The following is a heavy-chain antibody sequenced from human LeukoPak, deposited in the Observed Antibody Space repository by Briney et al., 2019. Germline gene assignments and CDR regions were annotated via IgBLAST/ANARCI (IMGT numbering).Heavy chain of an antibody. V-gene: IGHV3-48*04. Sequence: PGGSLRLSCAASGFTFSSYCMTWVRQAPGKGLEWVSYISGNSSTIYYADSVKGRFTISRDNAKNSLYLQMNSLRAEDTAVYYCARTAHPVRNYFDYWGQGTLVTVSS. CDR2: ISGNSSTI. J-gene: IGHJ4*02. CDR3: ARTAHPVRNYFDY. CDR1: GFTFSSYC.